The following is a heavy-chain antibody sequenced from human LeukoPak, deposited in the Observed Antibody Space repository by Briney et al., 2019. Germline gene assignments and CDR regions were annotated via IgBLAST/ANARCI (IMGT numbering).Heavy chain of an antibody. D-gene: IGHD5-12*01. Sequence: GGSLRLSCAASGFTFSSYGMNWVRQAPGKGLEWVSYISSSSTTVYYADSVKGRFTISRDNAKNSLYLQMNSLRAEDTAVYYCAKENIVATIGAPDYWGQGTLVTVSS. V-gene: IGHV3-48*01. CDR3: AKENIVATIGAPDY. CDR2: ISSSSTTV. CDR1: GFTFSSYG. J-gene: IGHJ4*02.